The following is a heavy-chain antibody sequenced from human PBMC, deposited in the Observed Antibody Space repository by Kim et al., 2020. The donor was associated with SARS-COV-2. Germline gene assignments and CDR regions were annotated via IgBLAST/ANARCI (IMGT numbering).Heavy chain of an antibody. CDR2: IYYSGST. CDR3: ARRRRDSSVFWSHFQGMDV. CDR1: GGSISSYY. V-gene: IGHV4-59*08. D-gene: IGHD6-19*01. J-gene: IGHJ6*02. Sequence: SETLSLTCTVSGGSISSYYWSWIRQPPGKGLEWIGYIYYSGSTNYNPSLKSRVTISVDTSKNQFSLKLSSVTAADTAVYYCARRRRDSSVFWSHFQGMDVWGQGTTVTVSS.